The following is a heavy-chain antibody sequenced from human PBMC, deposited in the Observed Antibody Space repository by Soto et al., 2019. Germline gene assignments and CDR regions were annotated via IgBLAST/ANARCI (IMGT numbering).Heavy chain of an antibody. Sequence: GGSLRLSCAASGFTFSSYGMHWVRQAPGKGPEWVAVISYGGSNKYYADSVKGRFTISRDNSKNTLYLQMNSLRAGDTAVYYCAKTLRQYSSSPGLDYWGQGTLVTVSS. J-gene: IGHJ4*02. CDR3: AKTLRQYSSSPGLDY. CDR2: ISYGGSNK. D-gene: IGHD6-6*01. V-gene: IGHV3-30*18. CDR1: GFTFSSYG.